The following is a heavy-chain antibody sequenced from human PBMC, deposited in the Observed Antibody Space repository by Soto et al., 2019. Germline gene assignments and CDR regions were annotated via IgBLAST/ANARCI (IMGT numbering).Heavy chain of an antibody. CDR3: AKDGEQQPTHGYYYYMDV. CDR1: GFTFDDYA. V-gene: IGHV3-9*01. J-gene: IGHJ6*03. Sequence: GGSLRLSCAASGFTFDDYAMHWVRQAPGNGLEWVSGISWNSGSIGYADSVKGRFTISRDNAKNSLYLQMNSLRAEDTALYYCAKDGEQQPTHGYYYYMDVWGKGTTVTVSS. CDR2: ISWNSGSI. D-gene: IGHD6-13*01.